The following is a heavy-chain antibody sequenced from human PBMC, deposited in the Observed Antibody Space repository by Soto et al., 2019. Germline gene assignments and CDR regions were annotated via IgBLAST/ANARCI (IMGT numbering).Heavy chain of an antibody. CDR3: ATFKSGTGYYDFWSGSYRDAFNI. CDR2: IHPGDSDT. Sequence: XESLKISCNGCGDSVNSKWIAWVRQMPGKGLEWMGIIHPGDSDTRYSPSFEGQVTISADKSITTAYLQWNTLKASDTAMYYCATFKSGTGYYDFWSGSYRDAFNIWGQGTMVTVSS. J-gene: IGHJ3*02. V-gene: IGHV5-51*01. CDR1: GDSVNSKW. D-gene: IGHD3-3*01.